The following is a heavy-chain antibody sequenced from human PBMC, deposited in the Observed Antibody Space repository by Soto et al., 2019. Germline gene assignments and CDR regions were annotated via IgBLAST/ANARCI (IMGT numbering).Heavy chain of an antibody. V-gene: IGHV3-33*01. Sequence: QIQLVQSGGGVVQPGGSLRLSCAGSGFTFSHHGIHWVRQAPGKGLDWLAVIWYDGSNKYYADAVKGRFTISRDNSKNTAYLEMNSLRVEDTAVYYCARLWGGSWFDPWGQGTLVTVSS. J-gene: IGHJ5*02. CDR3: ARLWGGSWFDP. CDR1: GFTFSHHG. CDR2: IWYDGSNK. D-gene: IGHD3-3*01.